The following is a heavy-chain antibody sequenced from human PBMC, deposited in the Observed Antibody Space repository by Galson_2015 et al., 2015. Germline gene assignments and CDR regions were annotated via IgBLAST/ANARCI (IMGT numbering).Heavy chain of an antibody. J-gene: IGHJ4*02. D-gene: IGHD3-9*01. Sequence: ETLSLTCTVSGGSISSRSYYWDWIRQPPGKGLEWIGSIYYSGTTYYNPSLKSRVTISVDTSKNQFSLKLSSVTAADTAVYYCVSGGILTGSPFDYWGQGTLVTVSS. CDR2: IYYSGTT. CDR3: VSGGILTGSPFDY. CDR1: GGSISSRSYY. V-gene: IGHV4-39*01.